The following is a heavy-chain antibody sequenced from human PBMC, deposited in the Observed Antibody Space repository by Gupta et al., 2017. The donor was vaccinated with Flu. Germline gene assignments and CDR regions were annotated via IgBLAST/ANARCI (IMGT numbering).Heavy chain of an antibody. CDR3: ANRVATTSSIDY. Sequence: EVQLLESGGGLVQPGGSLRLSCAASGFTFSSYAMSWGRQAPGEGLEWGSARSGSGGRTYDADSVKGRFTISSDNSKNTLYLQMTSLRAEDTAVYYCANRVATTSSIDYWGQATLVTVSS. V-gene: IGHV3-23*01. D-gene: IGHD5-12*01. CDR1: GFTFSSYA. CDR2: RSGSGGRT. J-gene: IGHJ4*02.